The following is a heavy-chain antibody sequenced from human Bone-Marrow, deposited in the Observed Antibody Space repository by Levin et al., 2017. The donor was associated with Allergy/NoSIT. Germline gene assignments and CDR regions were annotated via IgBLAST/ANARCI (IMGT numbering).Heavy chain of an antibody. V-gene: IGHV1-46*01. J-gene: IGHJ4*02. CDR1: GYTFPRSFIKSY. D-gene: IGHD5-18*01. Sequence: ASVKVSCKASGYTFPRSFIKSYIHWVRQAPGQGLEWMGISNPSGSSTTYARKFQGRVTMTTDTSTSTVYMDLSSLRSAYTAVYYCASADVDSSMWAYFPYWGQGTLVTVSS. CDR3: ASADVDSSMWAYFPY. CDR2: SNPSGSST.